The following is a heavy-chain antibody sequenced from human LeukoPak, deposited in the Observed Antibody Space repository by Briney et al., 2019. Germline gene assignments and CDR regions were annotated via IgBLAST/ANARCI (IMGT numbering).Heavy chain of an antibody. J-gene: IGHJ6*03. CDR3: ARGYYYGSGSSYYYYYMDV. Sequence: GASVKVSCKASGYTFTGYYMHWVRQAPGQGLEWMGWINPNSGGTNYAQKFQGRVTMTRDTSISTAYMELSRLRSDDTAVYYCARGYYYGSGSSYYYYYMDVWGKGTTVTVSS. CDR2: INPNSGGT. V-gene: IGHV1-2*02. CDR1: GYTFTGYY. D-gene: IGHD3-10*01.